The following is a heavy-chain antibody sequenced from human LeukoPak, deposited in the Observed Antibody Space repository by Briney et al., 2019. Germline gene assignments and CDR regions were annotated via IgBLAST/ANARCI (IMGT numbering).Heavy chain of an antibody. V-gene: IGHV3-66*01. CDR3: ARATTAYCGGDCYFFDY. D-gene: IGHD2-21*02. CDR1: GFTVSSNY. CDR2: IYSGGST. J-gene: IGHJ4*02. Sequence: GGSLRLSCAASGFTVSSNYMSWVRQAPGKGLEWVSVIYSGGSTYYADSVKGRFTISRDNSKNTLYLQMNSLRAEDTAVYYCARATTAYCGGDCYFFDYWGQETLVTVSS.